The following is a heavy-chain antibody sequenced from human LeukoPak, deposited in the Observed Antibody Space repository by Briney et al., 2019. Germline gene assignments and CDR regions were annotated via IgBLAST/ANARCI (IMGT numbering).Heavy chain of an antibody. CDR2: IYYSGTT. CDR1: GGSISITSYY. Sequence: SETLSLTCDVSGGSISITSYYWGWIRQPPGKGLEWIGSIYYSGTTYYNPSLKSRVTISVDTSKNQFSLQLSSVTAADTAVYYCARQSRSVSYFDYWGQGTLGTVSS. J-gene: IGHJ4*02. V-gene: IGHV4-39*01. CDR3: ARQSRSVSYFDY.